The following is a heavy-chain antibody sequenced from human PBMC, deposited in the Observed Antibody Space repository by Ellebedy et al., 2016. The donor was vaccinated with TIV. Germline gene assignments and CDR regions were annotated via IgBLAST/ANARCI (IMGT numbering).Heavy chain of an antibody. Sequence: GESLKISCVASGFSFSSYWMTWVRQAPGKGLEWVANINEDGTKKHYLDSVKGRFTISRDSAGNSLYLQMNSLGAEDTAVYYCARNSHFDWSFYFDYWGQGALVTVSS. CDR1: GFSFSSYW. CDR2: INEDGTKK. J-gene: IGHJ4*02. V-gene: IGHV3-7*01. D-gene: IGHD3-9*01. CDR3: ARNSHFDWSFYFDY.